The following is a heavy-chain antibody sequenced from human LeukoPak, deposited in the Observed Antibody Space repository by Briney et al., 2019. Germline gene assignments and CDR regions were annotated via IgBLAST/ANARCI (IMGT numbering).Heavy chain of an antibody. Sequence: SETLSLTCAVYGGSFSGYYWSWIRQPPGKGLGWIGEINHSGSTNYNPSLKSRVTISVDTSKNQFSLKLSSVTAADTAVYYCARDARLLSDYFDYWGQGTLVTVSS. D-gene: IGHD2/OR15-2a*01. CDR1: GGSFSGYY. CDR3: ARDARLLSDYFDY. J-gene: IGHJ4*02. V-gene: IGHV4-34*01. CDR2: INHSGST.